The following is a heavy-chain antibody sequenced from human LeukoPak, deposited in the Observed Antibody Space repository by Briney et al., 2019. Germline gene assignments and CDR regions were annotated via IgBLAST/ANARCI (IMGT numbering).Heavy chain of an antibody. V-gene: IGHV3-20*04. J-gene: IGHJ6*02. CDR2: ITWNGGST. CDR3: ARVGPSSASMTPASGMDV. CDR1: GFTFDDYG. D-gene: IGHD2/OR15-2a*01. Sequence: PGGSLRLSCAASGFTFDDYGMSWVRQAPGKGLEWVSGITWNGGSTGYADSVKGRFTISRDNAKNSLYLQMNSLRAEDTALYYCARVGPSSASMTPASGMDVWGQGTTVTVSS.